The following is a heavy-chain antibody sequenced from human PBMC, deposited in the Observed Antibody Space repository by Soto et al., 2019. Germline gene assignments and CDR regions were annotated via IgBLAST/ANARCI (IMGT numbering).Heavy chain of an antibody. CDR3: ARDIVVVVAATRLYYYYGMDV. CDR2: IVVGSGNT. D-gene: IGHD2-15*01. CDR1: GFTFTSSA. V-gene: IGHV1-58*01. Sequence: EASVKVSCKASGFTFTSSAVQWVRQARGQRLEWIGWIVVGSGNTNYAQKLQGRVTMTTDTSTSTAYMELRSLRSDDTAVYYCARDIVVVVAATRLYYYYGMDVWGQGPRSPSP. J-gene: IGHJ6*02.